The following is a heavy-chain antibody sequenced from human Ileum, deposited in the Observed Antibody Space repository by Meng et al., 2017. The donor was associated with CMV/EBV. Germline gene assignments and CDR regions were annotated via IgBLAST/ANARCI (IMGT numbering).Heavy chain of an antibody. CDR3: ARDPWAPEGDDI. Sequence: GGSLRLSCAASGFTASNNYMSWVRQAPGKGLEWVAVIYGGGGTYYVDSVRGRFTISRDTFRNTVHLQMNGLRAEDTAVYYCARDPWAPEGDDIWGQGTMVTVSS. CDR1: GFTASNNY. CDR2: IYGGGGT. V-gene: IGHV3-53*01. D-gene: IGHD1-26*01. J-gene: IGHJ3*02.